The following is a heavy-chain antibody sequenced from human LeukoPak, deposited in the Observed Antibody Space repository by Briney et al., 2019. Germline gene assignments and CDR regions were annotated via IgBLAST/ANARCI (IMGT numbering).Heavy chain of an antibody. V-gene: IGHV3-48*02. J-gene: IGHJ4*02. CDR3: ARDQTYYDSESFGFDY. Sequence: PGGSLRLSCAASGFTFSSYTMNWVRQAPGKGLEWVSYITSSSSTIHYADSVKGRFTISRDNAKNALYLQMNSLRDEDTAVYYCARDQTYYDSESFGFDYWGQGTLVTPSS. CDR2: ITSSSSTI. CDR1: GFTFSSYT. D-gene: IGHD3-10*01.